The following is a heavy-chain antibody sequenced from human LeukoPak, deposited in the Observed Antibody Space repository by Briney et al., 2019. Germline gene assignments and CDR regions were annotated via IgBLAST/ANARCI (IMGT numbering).Heavy chain of an antibody. CDR2: IYYSGST. Sequence: PSETLSLTCTVSGGSISSGGYYWSWIRQHPGKGLEWIGYIYYSGSTYYNPSLKSRVTISVDTSKNQFSLQLISVIPEDTAVYYCARGAVGQHGWKGDAFDIWGQGTMVTVSS. CDR3: ARGAVGQHGWKGDAFDI. CDR1: GGSISSGGYY. V-gene: IGHV4-31*03. D-gene: IGHD1-1*01. J-gene: IGHJ3*02.